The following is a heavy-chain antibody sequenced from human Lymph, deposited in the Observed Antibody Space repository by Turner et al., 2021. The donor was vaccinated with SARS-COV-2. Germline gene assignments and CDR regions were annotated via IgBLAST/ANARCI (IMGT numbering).Heavy chain of an antibody. Sequence: QVQLVQSGAEVKKPGASVMVSCKASGYTFTSYDINWVRQATGQGLEWMEWMNPNSSNTGYAQKFKGRVTMTRNTSINTAYMELSSLRSEDTAVYYCAREAQLSFWFDPWGQGTLVTVSS. CDR2: MNPNSSNT. CDR1: GYTFTSYD. CDR3: AREAQLSFWFDP. V-gene: IGHV1-8*01. D-gene: IGHD3-16*02. J-gene: IGHJ5*02.